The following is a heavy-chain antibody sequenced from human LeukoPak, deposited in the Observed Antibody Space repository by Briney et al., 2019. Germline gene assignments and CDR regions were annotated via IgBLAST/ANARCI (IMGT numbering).Heavy chain of an antibody. J-gene: IGHJ5*02. CDR2: IYYSGST. Sequence: SETLSLTCTVSSGSISSYYWSWIRQPPGKGLEWIGYIYYSGSTNYNPSLKSRVTISVDTSKNQFSLKLSSVTAADTAVYYCARAGIAVAGTVDNWFDPWGQGTLVTVSS. CDR1: SGSISSYY. CDR3: ARAGIAVAGTVDNWFDP. D-gene: IGHD6-19*01. V-gene: IGHV4-59*01.